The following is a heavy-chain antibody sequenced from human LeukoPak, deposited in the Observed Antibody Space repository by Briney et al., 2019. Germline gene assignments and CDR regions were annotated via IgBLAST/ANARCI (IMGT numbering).Heavy chain of an antibody. D-gene: IGHD6-19*01. CDR3: ARVQQWLDDYNWFDP. V-gene: IGHV1-46*01. Sequence: EASVKVSCKASGYTFTNYYIHWVRQAPGQGLEWLGFINPSGGSTNYAQKFQGRVTMTRDTSTSTVYMELSSLRSEDTAVYYCARVQQWLDDYNWFDPWGQGTLVTVSS. CDR1: GYTFTNYY. CDR2: INPSGGST. J-gene: IGHJ5*02.